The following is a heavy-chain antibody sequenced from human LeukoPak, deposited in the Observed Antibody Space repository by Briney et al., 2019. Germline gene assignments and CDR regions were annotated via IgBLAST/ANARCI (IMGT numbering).Heavy chain of an antibody. V-gene: IGHV4-34*01. CDR3: ARSGPRAIAARRNWFDP. D-gene: IGHD6-6*01. CDR1: GGSFSGYY. J-gene: IGHJ5*02. Sequence: SETLSLTCAVYGGSFSGYYWSWIRQPPGKGLEWIGEINHSGSTNYNPSLKSRVTISVDTSKNQFSLKLSSVTAADTAVYYCARSGPRAIAARRNWFDPWGQGTLVTVSS. CDR2: INHSGST.